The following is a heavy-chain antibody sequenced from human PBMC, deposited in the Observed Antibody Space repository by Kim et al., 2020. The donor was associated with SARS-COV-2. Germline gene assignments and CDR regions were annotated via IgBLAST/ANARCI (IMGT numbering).Heavy chain of an antibody. J-gene: IGHJ6*02. Sequence: ASVKVSCKASGYTFTGYYMHWVRQAPGQGLEWMGWINPNSGGTNYAQKFQGRVTMTRDTSISTAYMELSRLRSDDTAVYYCASTVAAAGRYYYGMDVWGQGTTVTVSS. D-gene: IGHD6-13*01. CDR2: INPNSGGT. CDR3: ASTVAAAGRYYYGMDV. CDR1: GYTFTGYY. V-gene: IGHV1-2*02.